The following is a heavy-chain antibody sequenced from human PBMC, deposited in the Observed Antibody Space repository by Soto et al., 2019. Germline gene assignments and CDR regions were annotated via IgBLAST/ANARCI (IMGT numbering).Heavy chain of an antibody. CDR3: ARDSEYYDFWSGYRIDAFDI. D-gene: IGHD3-3*01. V-gene: IGHV1-18*01. Sequence: ASVKASCKASGYTFTSYGISWVRQAPGQGLEWMGWISAYNGNTNYAQKLQGRVTMTTDTSTSTAYMELRSLRSDDTAVYYCARDSEYYDFWSGYRIDAFDIWGQGTMVTVSS. CDR1: GYTFTSYG. J-gene: IGHJ3*02. CDR2: ISAYNGNT.